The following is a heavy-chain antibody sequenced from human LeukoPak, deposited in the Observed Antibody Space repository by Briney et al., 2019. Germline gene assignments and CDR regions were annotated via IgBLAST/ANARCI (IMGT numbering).Heavy chain of an antibody. D-gene: IGHD6-19*01. J-gene: IGHJ4*02. V-gene: IGHV3-21*04. Sequence: GGSLRLSCAASGFTFSSYSMIRVRQAPGKGLEWVSSISISSSYIFYADSVKGRFTISRDNARKSLYLQMNSLRAEDAAVYYCATGTAVSVRWWDYWGQGTLVTVSS. CDR3: ATGTAVSVRWWDY. CDR2: ISISSSYI. CDR1: GFTFSSYS.